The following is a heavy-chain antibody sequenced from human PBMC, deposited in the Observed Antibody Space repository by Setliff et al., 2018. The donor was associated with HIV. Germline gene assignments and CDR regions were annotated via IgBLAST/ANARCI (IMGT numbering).Heavy chain of an antibody. CDR2: IFGSGTT. CDR3: VRGGGEHYDFLSGHYTPWGDF. CDR1: TDSFSNFH. J-gene: IGHJ4*02. V-gene: IGHV4-4*07. Sequence: SETLSLTCSVSTDSFSNFHWSWMRQPAGKGLEWIGRIFGSGTTHYNPSLKSRVTISIDTSKEWFSLQLTSVTRADTATYYCVRGGGEHYDFLSGHYTPWGDFWGQGTLGTVS. D-gene: IGHD3-3*01.